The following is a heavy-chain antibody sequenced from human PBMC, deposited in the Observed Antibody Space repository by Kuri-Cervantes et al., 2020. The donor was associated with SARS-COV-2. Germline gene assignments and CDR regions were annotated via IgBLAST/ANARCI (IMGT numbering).Heavy chain of an antibody. CDR3: ARAYGFLRYIYYMDV. J-gene: IGHJ6*03. V-gene: IGHV4-34*01. CDR2: VNHRGST. CDR1: GESFSGYY. Sequence: GSLRLSCAFYGESFSGYYWNWIRQSPGKGLEWIGEVNHRGSTNYNPSLKSRVTISVDTSSKQFSLHLGSVTAADTAVYYCARAYGFLRYIYYMDVWGRGTTVTVS. D-gene: IGHD4-17*01.